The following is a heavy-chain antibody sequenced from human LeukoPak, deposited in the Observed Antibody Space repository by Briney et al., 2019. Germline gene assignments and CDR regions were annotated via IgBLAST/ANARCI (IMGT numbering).Heavy chain of an antibody. CDR1: GXTFSSYW. CDR3: AGTGYIDEGFDY. D-gene: IGHD1-1*01. Sequence: AGGSLRLSCAASGXTFSSYWMSWVRQAPDKGREWVANINQDASSINYAGSVKGRFTISRDNAKKSLYLQMNSLRAEDTAVYYCAGTGYIDEGFDYWGQGTLVTVSS. V-gene: IGHV3-7*04. CDR2: INQDASSI. J-gene: IGHJ4*02.